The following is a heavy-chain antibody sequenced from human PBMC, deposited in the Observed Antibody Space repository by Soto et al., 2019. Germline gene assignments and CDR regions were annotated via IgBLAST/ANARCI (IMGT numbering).Heavy chain of an antibody. CDR3: ARSLEMATIGYYYYGMDV. V-gene: IGHV4-31*03. CDR1: GGSISSGGYY. CDR2: VYYSGST. J-gene: IGHJ6*02. D-gene: IGHD5-12*01. Sequence: PSETLSLTCTVSGGSISSGGYYWSWIRQHPGKGLEWIGYVYYSGSTYYNPSLKSRVTISVDTSKNQFSLKLSSVTAAGTAVYYCARSLEMATIGYYYYGMDVWGQGTTVTVSS.